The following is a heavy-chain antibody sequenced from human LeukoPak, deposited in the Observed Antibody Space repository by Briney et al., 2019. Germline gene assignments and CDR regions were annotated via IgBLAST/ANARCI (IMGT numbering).Heavy chain of an antibody. CDR2: ISASGGST. J-gene: IGHJ6*03. CDR1: GFTLSSYA. CDR3: AKVMKGSERLTMVRGVIIKTAGLYYMDV. V-gene: IGHV3-23*01. Sequence: GGSLRLSCAASGFTLSSYAMSWVRQAPGKGLEWVSSISASGGSTNYADSVKGRFTISRDNSKNTVYLQMNSLRAEDTVVYYCAKVMKGSERLTMVRGVIIKTAGLYYMDVWGKGTTVTVSS. D-gene: IGHD3-10*01.